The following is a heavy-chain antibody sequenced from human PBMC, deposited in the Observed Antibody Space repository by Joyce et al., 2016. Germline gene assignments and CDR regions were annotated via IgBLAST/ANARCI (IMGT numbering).Heavy chain of an antibody. J-gene: IGHJ3*02. CDR3: ARGARAAAGTFDAFDI. CDR2: SIPIFGTA. Sequence: QVQLVQSGAEVKKAGSSVKVSCKASGGTFSNYASSWVRQAPGQGLEWMGGSIPIFGTANYAQKFQGRVTITADESTSTAYMELSSLRSEDTAVYYCARGARAAAGTFDAFDIWGQGTMVTVT. D-gene: IGHD6-13*01. CDR1: GGTFSNYA. V-gene: IGHV1-69*01.